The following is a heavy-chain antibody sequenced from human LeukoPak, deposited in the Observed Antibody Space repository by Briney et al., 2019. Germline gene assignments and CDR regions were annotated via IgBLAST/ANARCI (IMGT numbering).Heavy chain of an antibody. CDR2: ISASNGDT. CDR1: GYTFTSYG. CDR3: ARDLKMGYSSGRYSWGTGSSNDY. Sequence: VASVKVSCKTSGYTFTSYGISWVRQAPGQGLEWMGWISASNGDTNYAQKLQGRVTMTTDTSTSTAYMELRSLRSDDTAVYYCARDLKMGYSSGRYSWGTGSSNDYWGQGTLVTVSS. V-gene: IGHV1-18*01. D-gene: IGHD6-19*01. J-gene: IGHJ4*02.